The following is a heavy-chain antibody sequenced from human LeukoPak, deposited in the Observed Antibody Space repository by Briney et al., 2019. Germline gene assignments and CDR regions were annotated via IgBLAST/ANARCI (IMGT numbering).Heavy chain of an antibody. V-gene: IGHV3-30*02. CDR3: AKDSRMMVVFITGKGTEFDY. J-gene: IGHJ4*02. CDR2: IRYDGSNK. Sequence: GGSLRLSCAASGFTFSNYGMHWVRQAPGKGLEWVAFIRYDGSNKYYSDSVKGRFTVSRDNSKNTVYLQMNSLRAEDTAVYYCAKDSRMMVVFITGKGTEFDYWGQGALVTVSS. D-gene: IGHD3-22*01. CDR1: GFTFSNYG.